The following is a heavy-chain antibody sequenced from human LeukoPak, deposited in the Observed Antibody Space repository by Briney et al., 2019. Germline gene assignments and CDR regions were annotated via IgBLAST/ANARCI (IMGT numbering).Heavy chain of an antibody. V-gene: IGHV3-64*01. CDR3: ARGPRQPSGYYYLAASFFDY. CDR2: VCSNGGST. J-gene: IGHJ4*02. Sequence: GGSLRLSCAASGFTFSSYAMHWVRQAPGKGLEYVSAVCSNGGSTYYANSVKGRFTISRDNSKNTLYLQMGSLRAEDMAVYYCARGPRQPSGYYYLAASFFDYWGQGTLVTVSS. D-gene: IGHD3-22*01. CDR1: GFTFSSYA.